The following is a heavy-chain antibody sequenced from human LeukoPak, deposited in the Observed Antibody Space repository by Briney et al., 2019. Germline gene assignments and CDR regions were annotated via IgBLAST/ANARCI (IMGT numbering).Heavy chain of an antibody. D-gene: IGHD4-11*01. Sequence: SETLSLICTVSGGSISSGSSYWSWIRQPPGKALEWIAYIYHSGSTHYNPSLKSRVTISVDRSKNQISLRLSSVTAADTAVYYCARATDYPAGYFDYWGQGTLVTVSS. J-gene: IGHJ4*02. CDR1: GGSISSGSSY. CDR3: ARATDYPAGYFDY. V-gene: IGHV4-30-2*01. CDR2: IYHSGST.